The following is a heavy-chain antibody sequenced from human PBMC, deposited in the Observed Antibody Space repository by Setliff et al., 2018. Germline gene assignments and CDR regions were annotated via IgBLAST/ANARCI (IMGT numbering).Heavy chain of an antibody. CDR3: ARALGATITHLDY. D-gene: IGHD1-26*01. CDR1: GYTFTGYY. CDR2: INPNSGGT. V-gene: IGHV1-2*04. Sequence: ASVKVSCKASGYTFTGYYMHWVRQAPGQGLEWMGWINPNSGGTNYAQKFQGWVTMTRDTSISTAYMELSRLRSDDTAVYYCARALGATITHLDYWGQGTLGTVS. J-gene: IGHJ4*02.